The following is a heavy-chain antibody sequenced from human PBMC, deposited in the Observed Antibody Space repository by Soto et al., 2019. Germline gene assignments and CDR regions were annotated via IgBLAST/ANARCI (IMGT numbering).Heavy chain of an antibody. J-gene: IGHJ4*02. V-gene: IGHV4-59*01. CDR2: VYESGVT. Sequence: SETLSLTCTFSGGSITNYYWSWIRQPPGKGLEWIGYVYESGVTNYNPSLKSRVTMSVDSSRNQFSLKLRSVTSADTGLYFCAREYAYIIDYWGQGTVVTVSS. CDR3: AREYAYIIDY. CDR1: GGSITNYY. D-gene: IGHD2-21*01.